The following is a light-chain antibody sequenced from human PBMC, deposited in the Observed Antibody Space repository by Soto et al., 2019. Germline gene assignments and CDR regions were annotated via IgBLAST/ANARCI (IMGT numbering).Light chain of an antibody. CDR3: AAWDGSLQSWV. CDR2: TNN. CDR1: SSNIGSHV. J-gene: IGLJ3*02. V-gene: IGLV1-44*01. Sequence: QSVLTQPPSASGTPGQRVTISCSGSSSNIGSHVVNWYQQVPGTAPRLLIYTNNQRPSGVPDRFSDSKSGTSASLAISGLQSEDEADYYCAAWDGSLQSWVFGGGTQLTVL.